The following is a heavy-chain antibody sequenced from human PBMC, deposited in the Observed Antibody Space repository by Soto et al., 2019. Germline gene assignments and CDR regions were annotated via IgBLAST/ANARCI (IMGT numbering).Heavy chain of an antibody. CDR3: ARDYQVVVANFDY. CDR1: GFTFSNYA. D-gene: IGHD3-22*01. V-gene: IGHV3-23*01. Sequence: GGSLRLSCAASGFTFSNYAMSWVRQAPGKGLEWVSAISGSGGSAYYPDSVMGRFTISRDNSRNTLYLQMNSLRAEDTAVYYCARDYQVVVANFDYWGQGAQVTVSS. J-gene: IGHJ4*02. CDR2: ISGSGGSA.